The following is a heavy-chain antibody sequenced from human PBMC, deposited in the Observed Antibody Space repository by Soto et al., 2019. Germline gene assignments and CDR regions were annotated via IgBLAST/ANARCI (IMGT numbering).Heavy chain of an antibody. D-gene: IGHD1-26*01. CDR1: GYNFISYG. Sequence: QVQLVQSGAEVKKSGDSVKVSCKASGYNFISYGISWVRQAPGQGLEWMGWISPYNGDTNYAQKLQDRFNLTAETSTSTAYMELRSLRFDDMAVYYWARESGQFSGSWQGFYEHWGQGTLVTVSS. CDR3: ARESGQFSGSWQGFYEH. V-gene: IGHV1-18*03. J-gene: IGHJ4*02. CDR2: ISPYNGDT.